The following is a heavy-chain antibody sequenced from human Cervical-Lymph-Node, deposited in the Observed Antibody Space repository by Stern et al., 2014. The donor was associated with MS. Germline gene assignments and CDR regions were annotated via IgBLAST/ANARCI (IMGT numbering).Heavy chain of an antibody. V-gene: IGHV3-33*01. Sequence: VQLVESGGGVVQPGRSLRLSCAASGFTFSSYGMHWIRQAPGKGLEWVAVIWYDASNKYYVDSVEGRFTISRDNSKNTLYLQMNSLRAEDTGVYYCARDTSTWPYHGLDVWGRGTPVTVSS. J-gene: IGHJ6*02. CDR2: IWYDASNK. CDR3: ARDTSTWPYHGLDV. D-gene: IGHD2-2*01. CDR1: GFTFSSYG.